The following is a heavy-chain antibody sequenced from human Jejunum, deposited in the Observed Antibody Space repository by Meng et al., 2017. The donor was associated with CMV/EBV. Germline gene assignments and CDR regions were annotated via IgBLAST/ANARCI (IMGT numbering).Heavy chain of an antibody. Sequence: CAVYGGSFSSYYWSWIRQSPGKGLEWIGEVSHDGSTNYNPSLKSRVTISVDTSKNQFSLTLTSATAADTAVYYCVRDPFREWFDPWGQGTRVTVSS. V-gene: IGHV4-34*01. CDR1: GGSFSSYY. D-gene: IGHD3-10*01. CDR3: VRDPFREWFDP. J-gene: IGHJ5*02. CDR2: VSHDGST.